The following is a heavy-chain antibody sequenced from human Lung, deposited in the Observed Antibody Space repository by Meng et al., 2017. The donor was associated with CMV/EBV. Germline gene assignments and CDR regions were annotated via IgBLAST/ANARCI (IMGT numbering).Heavy chain of an antibody. CDR1: GFTFSSYS. CDR3: ANDAFDI. CDR2: ISTSSSTK. Sequence: GGSLRLSCAASGFTFSSYSMNWVRQAPGKGLEWVSYISTSSSTKYYADSVKGRFTISRDNAKNPLYLQMNSLRAEDTAVYYCANDAFDIWGQGTMVTVSS. V-gene: IGHV3-48*04. J-gene: IGHJ3*02.